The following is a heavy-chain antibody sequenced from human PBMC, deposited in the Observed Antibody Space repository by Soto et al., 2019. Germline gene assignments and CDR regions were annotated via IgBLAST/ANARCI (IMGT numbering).Heavy chain of an antibody. CDR2: IYYSGST. Sequence: SETLSLTCTVSGGSISSYYWSWIRQPPGKGLEWIGYIYYSGSTNYNPSLKSRVTISVDTSKNQFSLKLSSVTAADTAVYYCARHSRIAARRGSGFDPWGQGTLVTVSS. V-gene: IGHV4-59*08. CDR1: GGSISSYY. CDR3: ARHSRIAARRGSGFDP. D-gene: IGHD6-6*01. J-gene: IGHJ5*02.